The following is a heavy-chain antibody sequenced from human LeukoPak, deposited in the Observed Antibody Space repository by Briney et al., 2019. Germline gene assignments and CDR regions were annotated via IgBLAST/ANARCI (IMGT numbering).Heavy chain of an antibody. CDR3: ARGKPYYYGSGSYYADY. D-gene: IGHD3-10*01. CDR2: INTNTGNP. V-gene: IGHV7-4-1*02. J-gene: IGHJ4*02. Sequence: ASVKVSCKASGYTFTSYAMNWVRQAPRQGLEWIGWINTNTGNPTYAQGFTGRFVFSLDTSVSTAYLQISSLKAEDTAVYYCARGKPYYYGSGSYYADYWGQGTLVTVSS. CDR1: GYTFTSYA.